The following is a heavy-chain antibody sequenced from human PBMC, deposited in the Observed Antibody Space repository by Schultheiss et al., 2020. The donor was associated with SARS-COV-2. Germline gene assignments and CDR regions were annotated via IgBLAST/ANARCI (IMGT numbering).Heavy chain of an antibody. J-gene: IGHJ4*02. CDR2: ISYDGSNK. CDR1: GFTFSNAW. V-gene: IGHV3-30*03. D-gene: IGHD1-26*01. Sequence: GGSLRLSCAASGFTFSNAWMSWVRQAPGKGLEWVAVISYDGSNKYYADSVKGRFTISRDNSKNTLYLQMNSLRAEDTAVYYCARSYSGSYYSWGQGTLVTVSS. CDR3: ARSYSGSYYS.